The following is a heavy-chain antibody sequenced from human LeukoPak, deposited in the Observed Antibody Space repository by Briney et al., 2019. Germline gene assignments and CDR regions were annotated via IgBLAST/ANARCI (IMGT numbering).Heavy chain of an antibody. Sequence: GASLQISCKGSGYSFTSYWIGWVRQLPGKGLEWMGIIYPGDSDTRYSPSFQGQVTISADKSISTAYLQWSSLKASDTAMYYCARPRYRTYGPLNDAFDIWGQGTMVTVSS. V-gene: IGHV5-51*01. J-gene: IGHJ3*02. CDR3: ARPRYRTYGPLNDAFDI. CDR1: GYSFTSYW. CDR2: IYPGDSDT. D-gene: IGHD1-26*01.